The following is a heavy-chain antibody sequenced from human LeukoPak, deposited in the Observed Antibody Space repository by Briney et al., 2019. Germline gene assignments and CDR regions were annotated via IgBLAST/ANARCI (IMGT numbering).Heavy chain of an antibody. V-gene: IGHV3-64D*09. D-gene: IGHD2-2*01. CDR2: ISSNGGST. J-gene: IGHJ4*02. CDR1: GFTFSSHA. CDR3: VKSLGYCSTTSYYFDY. Sequence: PGGSLRLSCAASGFTFSSHATHWVRQAPGKGLEYVSAISSNGGSTYYADSVKGRFTLSRDNSKNTLYLQMSSLRAEDTAVYYCVKSLGYCSTTSYYFDYWGQGTLVTVSS.